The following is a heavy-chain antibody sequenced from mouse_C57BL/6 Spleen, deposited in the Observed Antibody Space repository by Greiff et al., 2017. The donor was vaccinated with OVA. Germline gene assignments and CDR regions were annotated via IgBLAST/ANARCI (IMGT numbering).Heavy chain of an antibody. J-gene: IGHJ4*01. CDR3: ARVGYGSYYAMDY. Sequence: EVKLMESGGGLVQPGGSLKLSCAASGFTFSDYGMAWVRQAPRKGPEWVAFISNLAYSIYYADTVTGRFTISRENAKNTLYLEMSSLRSEDTAMYYCARVGYGSYYAMDYWGQGTSVTVSS. V-gene: IGHV5-15*01. CDR2: ISNLAYSI. CDR1: GFTFSDYG. D-gene: IGHD1-1*01.